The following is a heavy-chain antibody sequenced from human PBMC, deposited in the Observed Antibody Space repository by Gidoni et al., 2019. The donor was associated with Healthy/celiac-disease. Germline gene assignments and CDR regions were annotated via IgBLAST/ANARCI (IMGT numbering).Heavy chain of an antibody. D-gene: IGHD3-3*01. CDR3: ARGTNGYYDFWSGYPSWFDP. CDR1: GVSVSSGSYY. V-gene: IGHV4-61*01. Sequence: QVQLQESGPGLVKPSETLSLTCPVPGVSVSSGSYYWSWIRQPPGKGLEWIGYIYYSGSTNYNPSLKSRVTISVDTSKNQFSLKLSSVTAADTAVYYCARGTNGYYDFWSGYPSWFDPWGQGTLVTVSS. J-gene: IGHJ5*02. CDR2: IYYSGST.